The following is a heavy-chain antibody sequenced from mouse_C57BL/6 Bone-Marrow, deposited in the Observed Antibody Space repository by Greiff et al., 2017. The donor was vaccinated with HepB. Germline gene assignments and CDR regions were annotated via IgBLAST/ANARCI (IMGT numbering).Heavy chain of an antibody. CDR3: TRDDYDGYYAMDY. D-gene: IGHD2-4*01. V-gene: IGHV6-6*01. CDR2: IRNKANNHAT. Sequence: EVQLVESGGGLVQPGGSMKLSCAASGFTFSDAWMDWVRQSPEKGLEWVAEIRNKANNHATYYAESVKGRFTISRDGSKSSVYLQMNSLRAKDTGIYYCTRDDYDGYYAMDYWGQGTSVTVSS. CDR1: GFTFSDAW. J-gene: IGHJ4*01.